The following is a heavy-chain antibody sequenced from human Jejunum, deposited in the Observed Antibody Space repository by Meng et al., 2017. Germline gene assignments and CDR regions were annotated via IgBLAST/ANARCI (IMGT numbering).Heavy chain of an antibody. V-gene: IGHV4-39*07. CDR1: DGSISSTNYY. D-gene: IGHD3-9*01. CDR3: ARDMALHWFSF. CDR2: IYHTGTT. Sequence: SETLSLTCSVSDGSISSTNYYWGWIRQPPGKGLEWIGTIYHTGTTYYNPSLKSRVTLSLDTSRNRFSLKINSMTAADTAVYYCARDMALHWFSFWGQGTLVTVSS. J-gene: IGHJ4*02.